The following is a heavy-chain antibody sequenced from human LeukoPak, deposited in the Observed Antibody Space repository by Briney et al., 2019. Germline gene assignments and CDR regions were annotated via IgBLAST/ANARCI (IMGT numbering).Heavy chain of an antibody. CDR2: IWYDGSNK. Sequence: GGSLRLSCAASGFTFSSYGMHWVRQAPGKGLEWVAVIWYDGSNKYYADSVKGRFTISRDNSKNTLYLQMNSLRAEDTAVYYCARDLYSSFHMEYYFDYWGQGTLVTVSS. CDR3: ARDLYSSFHMEYYFDY. D-gene: IGHD6-19*01. J-gene: IGHJ4*02. V-gene: IGHV3-33*01. CDR1: GFTFSSYG.